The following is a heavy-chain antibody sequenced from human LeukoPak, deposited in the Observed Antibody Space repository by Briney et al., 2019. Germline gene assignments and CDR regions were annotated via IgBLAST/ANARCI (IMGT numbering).Heavy chain of an antibody. J-gene: IGHJ4*02. CDR3: ARHDNDDDFDY. CDR2: INMYTANP. CDR1: GYTFTMYA. D-gene: IGHD3-16*01. V-gene: IGHV7-4-1*02. Sequence: VASVKVSCKASGYTFTMYAINWLRQAPGQGLEWMGWINMYTANPAYAQGFTERFVFSLDTSVTTAYLQISNLKTEDTAVYYCARHDNDDDFDYWGQGTLVTVSS.